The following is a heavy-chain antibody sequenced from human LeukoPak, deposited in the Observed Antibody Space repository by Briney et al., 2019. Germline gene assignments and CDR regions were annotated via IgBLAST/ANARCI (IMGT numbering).Heavy chain of an antibody. Sequence: GGSLRLSCAASGFTFDDYAMHWVRQAPGKGLEWVSGISWNSGSIDYADSVKGRFTISRDNAKNSLYLQMNSLRAEDTALYYCAKDMGGDYNNWFDPWGQGTLVTVSS. CDR3: AKDMGGDYNNWFDP. J-gene: IGHJ5*02. CDR1: GFTFDDYA. CDR2: ISWNSGSI. V-gene: IGHV3-9*01. D-gene: IGHD4-17*01.